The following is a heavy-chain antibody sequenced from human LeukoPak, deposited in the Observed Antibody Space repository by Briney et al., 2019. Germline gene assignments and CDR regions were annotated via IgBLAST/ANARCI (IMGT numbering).Heavy chain of an antibody. D-gene: IGHD6-13*01. CDR2: ISYDGSNK. Sequence: PGGSLRLSCAASGFTFSSYAMHWVRQAPGKGLEWVAVISYDGSNKYYADSVKGRFTISRDNSKNTLYLQMNSLRAEDTAVYYCARVKGYSSSWYDYWGQGTLVTVSS. V-gene: IGHV3-30*04. CDR1: GFTFSSYA. CDR3: ARVKGYSSSWYDY. J-gene: IGHJ4*02.